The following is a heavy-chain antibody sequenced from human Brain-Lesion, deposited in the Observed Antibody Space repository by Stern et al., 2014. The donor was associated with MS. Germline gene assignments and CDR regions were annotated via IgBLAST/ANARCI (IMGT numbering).Heavy chain of an antibody. CDR2: VNNDGRRT. CDR3: ARGERWFDS. CDR1: GFTFSNYW. V-gene: IGHV3-74*02. Sequence: VQLVQSGGGLVQPGGSLTLSCAASGFTFSNYWMHWVRQAPGKGLVWVSRVNNDGRRTSYADSVKGRFPMSRDNAKNTLYLQMNSLRVEDTAIYYCARGERWFDSWGQGTLVTVSS. D-gene: IGHD3-10*01. J-gene: IGHJ5*01.